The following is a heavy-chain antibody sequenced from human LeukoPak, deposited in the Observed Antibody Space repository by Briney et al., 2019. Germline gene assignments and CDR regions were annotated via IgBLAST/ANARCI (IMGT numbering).Heavy chain of an antibody. D-gene: IGHD2-15*01. J-gene: IGHJ5*02. CDR1: GGPISSYY. V-gene: IGHV4-59*01. CDR2: IYYSGST. Sequence: SETLSLTCTVSGGPISSYYWSWIRQPPGKGLEWIGYIYYSGSTNYNPSLKSRVTISVDTSKNQFSLKLSSVTAADTAVYYCAREIVVVAATGSYNWFDPWGQGTLVTVSS. CDR3: AREIVVVAATGSYNWFDP.